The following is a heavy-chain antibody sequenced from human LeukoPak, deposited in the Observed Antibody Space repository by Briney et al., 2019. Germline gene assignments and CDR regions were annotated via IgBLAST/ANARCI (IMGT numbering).Heavy chain of an antibody. J-gene: IGHJ5*02. Sequence: GGSLRLSCAASGFTFSSYSMTWVRQAPGKGLEWVLSISSSSSYIYYADSVKGRFTISRDNAKYSLYLQMNSLRAEDTAVYYCARDSASLWFGELSGWFAPWGQGTLVTVSS. CDR3: ARDSASLWFGELSGWFAP. V-gene: IGHV3-21*01. CDR2: ISSSSSYI. CDR1: GFTFSSYS. D-gene: IGHD3-10*01.